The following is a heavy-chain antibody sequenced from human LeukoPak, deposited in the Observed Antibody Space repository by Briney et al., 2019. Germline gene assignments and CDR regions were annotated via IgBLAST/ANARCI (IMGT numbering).Heavy chain of an antibody. J-gene: IGHJ5*02. V-gene: IGHV3-74*01. CDR1: GFTFTTYW. CDR3: ARDFKDLGA. Sequence: GGSLRLSCAASGFTFTTYWMHWVRQAPGKGLVWVSGINTDGSDPRYADSVKGRFTISRDNAKDTLYLQMKSLRDGDTAVYYCARDFKDLGAWGQGALVTVSS. D-gene: IGHD3-16*01. CDR2: INTDGSDP.